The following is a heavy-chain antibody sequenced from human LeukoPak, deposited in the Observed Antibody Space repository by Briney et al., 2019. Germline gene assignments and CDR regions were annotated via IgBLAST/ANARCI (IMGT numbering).Heavy chain of an antibody. CDR3: ASEVADYDSSGYYEL. CDR1: GGSFSGYY. CDR2: INHSGST. V-gene: IGHV4-34*01. D-gene: IGHD3-22*01. Sequence: SETLSLTCAVYGGSFSGYYWSWIRQPPGKGLEWIGEINHSGSTNYNPSLKSRVTISVDTSRNQFSLKLSSVTAADTAVYYCASEVADYDSSGYYELWGQGTLVTVSS. J-gene: IGHJ4*02.